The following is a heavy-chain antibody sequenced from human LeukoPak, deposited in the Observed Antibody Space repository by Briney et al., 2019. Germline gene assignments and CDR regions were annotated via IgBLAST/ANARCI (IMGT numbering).Heavy chain of an antibody. V-gene: IGHV3-23*01. CDR3: AKDLDIVATYSYYYGMDV. CDR1: GFTFSSYA. J-gene: IGHJ6*02. CDR2: ISGSGSGGST. Sequence: GGSLRLSCAASGFTFSSYAMSWVRQAPGKGLEWVSAISGSGSGGSTYYADSVKGRFTISRDNSKNTLYLQMNSLRAEDTAVYYYAKDLDIVATYSYYYGMDVWGQGTTVTVS. D-gene: IGHD5-12*01.